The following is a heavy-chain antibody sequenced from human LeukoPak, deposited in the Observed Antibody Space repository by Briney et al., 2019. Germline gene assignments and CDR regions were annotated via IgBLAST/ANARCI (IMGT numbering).Heavy chain of an antibody. Sequence: SETLSLTCTVSGASTSSHYWTWLRQPPGKELEWIAYMFDTVSTKSNPSLKSRLTLSVDTSKKQLSLRLSSVTAADTAVYYCATIKRGSTYGYFDFWGQGIKVTVSS. CDR3: ATIKRGSTYGYFDF. J-gene: IGHJ4*02. D-gene: IGHD5-18*01. V-gene: IGHV4-59*11. CDR2: MFDTVST. CDR1: GASTSSHY.